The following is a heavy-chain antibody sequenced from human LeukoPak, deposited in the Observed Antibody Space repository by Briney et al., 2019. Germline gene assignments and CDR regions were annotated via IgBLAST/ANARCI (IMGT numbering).Heavy chain of an antibody. Sequence: GGKVRISCVASGFTNKSYAMHWVREAPGKGLEWVAVISKDGRDKHDADSVRGRFTISRDNSKNTLYLQMNSLRAEDTAVYFCAKDPRVAAAYYFDYWGQGTLVTVSS. CDR1: GFTNKSYA. CDR3: AKDPRVAAAYYFDY. CDR2: ISKDGRDK. D-gene: IGHD2-2*01. J-gene: IGHJ4*02. V-gene: IGHV3-30*18.